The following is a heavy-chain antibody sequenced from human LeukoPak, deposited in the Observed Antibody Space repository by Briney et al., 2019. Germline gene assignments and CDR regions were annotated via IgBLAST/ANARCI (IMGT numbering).Heavy chain of an antibody. V-gene: IGHV4-34*01. CDR1: GGSFSGYY. CDR2: VNHSGST. D-gene: IGHD3-9*01. CDR3: SRRKRGRYFDWLFLGPFDY. Sequence: SETLSLTCAVYGGSFSGYYWSWIRQPPGTGLEWMGEVNHSGSTNYNPTPKRRVTISVDTYKHQISLNLSSFTVAATAAYLCSRRKRGRYFDWLFLGPFDYWGQGTLVTVSS. J-gene: IGHJ4*02.